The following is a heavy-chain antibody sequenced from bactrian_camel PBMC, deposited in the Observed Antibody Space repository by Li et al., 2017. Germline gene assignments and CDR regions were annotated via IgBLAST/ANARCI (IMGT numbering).Heavy chain of an antibody. V-gene: IGHV3S67*01. Sequence: VQLVESGGGSVQSGGSLRLSCAYSGFTYSIYCMGWFRQVEGKERERIAAIGSDGRASYADSVKGRFTISRDNAKNTLYLHLNSLKTEDTAMYYCANSRERYSDYVHVYWGQGTQVTVS. CDR3: ANSRERYSDYVHVY. CDR1: GFTYSIYC. J-gene: IGHJ4*01. CDR2: IGSDGRA. D-gene: IGHD4*01.